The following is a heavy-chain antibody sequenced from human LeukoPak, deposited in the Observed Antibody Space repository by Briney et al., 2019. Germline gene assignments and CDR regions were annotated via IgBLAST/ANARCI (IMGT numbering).Heavy chain of an antibody. CDR3: ARQTTAYDSGSHFDY. Sequence: SETLSLTCTVSGGSITSGVYYWAWIRQPPGKGLEWIGRVYHRGNTYYNLSLESRFTIFVDTSRNQFSLTLRSVTAADTTVYYCARQTTAYDSGSHFDYWDPGTVLTVSS. D-gene: IGHD6-19*01. CDR2: VYHRGNT. V-gene: IGHV4-39*01. CDR1: GGSITSGVYY. J-gene: IGHJ4*02.